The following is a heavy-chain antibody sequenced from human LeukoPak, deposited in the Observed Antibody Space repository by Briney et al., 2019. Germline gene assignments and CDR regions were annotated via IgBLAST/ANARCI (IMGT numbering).Heavy chain of an antibody. CDR3: ARDDLWFGGYYFDY. D-gene: IGHD3-10*01. J-gene: IGHJ4*02. CDR1: GYTFTSYA. V-gene: IGHV7-4-1*02. Sequence: DSVKVSCKASGYTFTSYAMNWVRQAPGQGLEWMGWINTNTGNPTYAQGFTGRFVFSLDTSVSTAYLQISSLKAEDTAVYYCARDDLWFGGYYFDYWGQGTLVTVSS. CDR2: INTNTGNP.